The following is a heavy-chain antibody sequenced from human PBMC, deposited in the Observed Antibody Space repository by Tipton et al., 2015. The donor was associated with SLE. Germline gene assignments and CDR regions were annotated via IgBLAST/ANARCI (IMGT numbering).Heavy chain of an antibody. Sequence: AVSGFSFSSYWMNWVRQAPGKGLAWVANINQGGGENYYVDPVKGRFTISRDNAKNSLYLQMNSLRAEDTAIYYCARGWQYSDSSGSCDSWGQGTLVTVSS. CDR2: INQGGGEN. D-gene: IGHD3-22*01. J-gene: IGHJ4*02. V-gene: IGHV3-7*01. CDR1: GFSFSSYW. CDR3: ARGWQYSDSSGSCDS.